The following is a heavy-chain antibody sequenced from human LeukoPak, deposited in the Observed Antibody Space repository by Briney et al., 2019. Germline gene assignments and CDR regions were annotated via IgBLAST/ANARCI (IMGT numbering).Heavy chain of an antibody. J-gene: IGHJ4*02. CDR2: INPNSGGT. V-gene: IGHV1-2*02. CDR3: ARVGGEGIQLWET. Sequence: GASVKVSCKASGYTFTGYYMHWVRQAPGQGLEWMGWINPNSGGTNYPQKFQGRVTMTRDTSISTAYMELSRLRSDDTAAYYCARVGGEGIQLWETWGQGTLVTVSS. D-gene: IGHD5-18*01. CDR1: GYTFTGYY.